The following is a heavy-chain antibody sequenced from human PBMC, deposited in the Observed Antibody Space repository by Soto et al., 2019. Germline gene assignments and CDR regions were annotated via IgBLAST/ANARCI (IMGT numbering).Heavy chain of an antibody. CDR3: ATSYGSGYRAFDY. J-gene: IGHJ4*02. Sequence: QVQLVQSGAEVKRPGSSVKVSFKASGDTFAFYSINWVRQAPGLRLEWMGRINPILSMSNYAQRFQGRVTMTADKSTSTAYMVLNSLRSEYTAMYYCATSYGSGYRAFDYWGQGALVTVSS. V-gene: IGHV1-69*02. CDR2: INPILSMS. D-gene: IGHD3-10*01. CDR1: GDTFAFYS.